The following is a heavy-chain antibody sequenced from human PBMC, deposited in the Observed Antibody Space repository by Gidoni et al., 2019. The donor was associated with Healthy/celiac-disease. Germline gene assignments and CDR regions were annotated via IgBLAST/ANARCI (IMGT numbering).Heavy chain of an antibody. CDR2: ISYDGSNK. Sequence: QVQLVESGGGVVQPGRSLILSCAASGFPFISYALHWVRQAPGKGLEWVAVISYDGSNKYYADSVKCRFTISRDNSKNTLYLQMNSLRAEDTAVYYCASPDFWSGTPQYYYYYGMDVWGQGTTVTVSS. D-gene: IGHD3-3*01. J-gene: IGHJ6*02. CDR3: ASPDFWSGTPQYYYYYGMDV. V-gene: IGHV3-30*01. CDR1: GFPFISYA.